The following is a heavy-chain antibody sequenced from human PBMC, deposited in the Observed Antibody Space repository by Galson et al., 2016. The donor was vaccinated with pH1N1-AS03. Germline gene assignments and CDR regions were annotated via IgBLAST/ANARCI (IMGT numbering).Heavy chain of an antibody. D-gene: IGHD2-15*01. V-gene: IGHV3-23*01. J-gene: IGHJ4*02. Sequence: SLRLSCAASGFNFINYAMTWVRQTPGKGLEWVSSADGVGAYTFYADSVRGRFTISRDNSKNTVYLQMNNLKAEDTAIYYCAKDRLRSGGMWGQGTLVPVSS. CDR3: AKDRLRSGGM. CDR2: ADGVGAYT. CDR1: GFNFINYA.